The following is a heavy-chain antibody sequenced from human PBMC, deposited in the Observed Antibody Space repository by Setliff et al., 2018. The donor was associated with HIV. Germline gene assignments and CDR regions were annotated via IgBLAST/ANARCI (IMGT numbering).Heavy chain of an antibody. Sequence: PSETLSLTCTVSGGSISSSTYYWGWIRQPPVKGLEWIGTIYYSGSTYYNPSLKSRLTMSLDTSKNQFSLKLSSVTAADTAVYYCARRDGYSYGFYFDYWGQGTLVTVSS. CDR2: IYYSGST. D-gene: IGHD5-18*01. V-gene: IGHV4-39*01. J-gene: IGHJ4*02. CDR3: ARRDGYSYGFYFDY. CDR1: GGSISSSTYY.